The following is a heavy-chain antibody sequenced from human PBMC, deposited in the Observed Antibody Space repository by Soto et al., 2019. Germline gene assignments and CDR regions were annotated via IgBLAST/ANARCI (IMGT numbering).Heavy chain of an antibody. CDR2: ISAGGSNT. J-gene: IGHJ4*02. Sequence: PGGSLRLSCAASGFSFSNYAMNWVRQAPGKGLEWVSAISAGGSNTNYADYVKGRFTISSDNSKNTLYLQMNGLRADDTAVYYCAKEYSTSFDYWGQGTPVTVSS. V-gene: IGHV3-23*01. CDR1: GFSFSNYA. D-gene: IGHD6-6*01. CDR3: AKEYSTSFDY.